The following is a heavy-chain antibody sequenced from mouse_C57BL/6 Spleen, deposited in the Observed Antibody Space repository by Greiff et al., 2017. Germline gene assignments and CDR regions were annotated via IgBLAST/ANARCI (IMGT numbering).Heavy chain of an antibody. V-gene: IGHV5-17*01. CDR1: GFTFSDYG. J-gene: IGHJ1*03. D-gene: IGHD2-5*01. CDR3: ARLRSNYFYWYLDV. Sequence: EVHLVESGGGLVKPGGSLKLSCAASGFTFSDYGMHWVRQAPEKGLEWVAYISSGSSTISYADTVKGRFTISRDNAKNTLFLQMTSLRSEDTAMYYCARLRSNYFYWYLDVWGTGTTVTVSS. CDR2: ISSGSSTI.